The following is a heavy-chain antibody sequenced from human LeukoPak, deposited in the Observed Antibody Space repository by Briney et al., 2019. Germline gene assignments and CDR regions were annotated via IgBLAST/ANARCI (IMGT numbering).Heavy chain of an antibody. CDR3: AREVGATPYDAFDI. Sequence: GGSLRLSCAASGFTFSDYYMSWIRQAPGKGLEWVSYISSSSSYTNYADSVKGRFTISRDNAKNSLYLQMNSLRAEDTAVYYCAREVGATPYDAFDIWGQGTMVTVSS. J-gene: IGHJ3*02. V-gene: IGHV3-11*06. D-gene: IGHD1-26*01. CDR1: GFTFSDYY. CDR2: ISSSSSYT.